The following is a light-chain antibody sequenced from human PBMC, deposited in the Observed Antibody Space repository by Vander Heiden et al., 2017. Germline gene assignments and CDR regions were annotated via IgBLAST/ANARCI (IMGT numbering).Light chain of an antibody. CDR3: QQRGNWPIT. CDR1: QSIRYF. J-gene: IGKJ4*01. V-gene: IGKV3-11*01. Sequence: EIVLTQSPATLSLSPGERATLSCRASQSIRYFLHWYQHRPGQAPRLLVYGASNRATGIPARFSGSGYGTDFTLTISSLEPEDSAVYYCQQRGNWPITFGGGTKVEI. CDR2: GAS.